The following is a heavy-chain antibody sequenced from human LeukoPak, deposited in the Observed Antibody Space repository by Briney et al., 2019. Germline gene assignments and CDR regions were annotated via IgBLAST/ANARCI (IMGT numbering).Heavy chain of an antibody. D-gene: IGHD2-15*01. CDR1: GGSFSGYY. J-gene: IGHJ6*02. CDR3: ARAPSFSYCSGGSCYPSWYYYYGMDV. CDR2: INHSGST. V-gene: IGHV4-34*01. Sequence: SETLSLTCAVYGGSFSGYYWSWIRQPPGKGLEWIGEINHSGSTNYNPSLKSRVTISVDTSKNQFSLKLSSVTAADTAVYYCARAPSFSYCSGGSCYPSWYYYYGMDVWGQGTTVTVSS.